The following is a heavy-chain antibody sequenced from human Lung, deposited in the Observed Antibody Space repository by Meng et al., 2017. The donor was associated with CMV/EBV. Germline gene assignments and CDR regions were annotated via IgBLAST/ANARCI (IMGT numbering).Heavy chain of an antibody. CDR2: IKSKNDGGTT. J-gene: IGHJ4*02. V-gene: IGHV3-15*01. Sequence: FTFIYAWMSWVRQVPGKGLEWLGRIKSKNDGGTTDYGASVKGRFTISRDDSKFTLYLEMNSLKSEDTAVYYCTTGPGCTSTSCNFDSWGQGTLVTVSS. CDR1: FTFIYAW. CDR3: TTGPGCTSTSCNFDS. D-gene: IGHD2-2*01.